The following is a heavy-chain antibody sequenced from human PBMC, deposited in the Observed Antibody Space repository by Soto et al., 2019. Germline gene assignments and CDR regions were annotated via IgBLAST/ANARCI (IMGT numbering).Heavy chain of an antibody. D-gene: IGHD5-12*01. J-gene: IGHJ6*02. Sequence: EGQLVESGGGLVQPGESLRLSCAGSGFTFNSYWMSWVRQAPGKGLEWVPKVQQDGSEKYYVDSVKGRFTLSRANAKNSVSLQMNSLRVEDTAVYYCARGGLHRSGYGYYYSYYGLDVWCQGTTVTVAS. CDR3: ARGGLHRSGYGYYYSYYGLDV. CDR2: VQQDGSEK. V-gene: IGHV3-7*03. CDR1: GFTFNSYW.